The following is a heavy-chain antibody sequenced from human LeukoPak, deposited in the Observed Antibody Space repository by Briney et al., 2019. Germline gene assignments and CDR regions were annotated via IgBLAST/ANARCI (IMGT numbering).Heavy chain of an antibody. CDR2: IYYSGST. Sequence: PSETLSLTCTVSGGSISSSSYYWGWIRQPPGKGLEWIGSIYYSGSTYYNPSLKSRVTISVDTSKNQFSLKLSSVTAADTAVYYCARGGDGYKGSFDPWGQGTLVTVSS. CDR3: ARGGDGYKGSFDP. V-gene: IGHV4-39*01. D-gene: IGHD5-24*01. J-gene: IGHJ5*02. CDR1: GGSISSSSYY.